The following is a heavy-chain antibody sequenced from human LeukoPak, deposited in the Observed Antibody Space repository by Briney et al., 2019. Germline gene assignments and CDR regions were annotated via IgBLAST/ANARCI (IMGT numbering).Heavy chain of an antibody. CDR2: IRYDGSNK. CDR3: AKTRDGYSYHDAFDI. D-gene: IGHD5-24*01. V-gene: IGHV3-30*02. CDR1: GFTFSSYG. Sequence: GGSLRLSCAASGFTFSSYGMHWVRQAPGKGLEWVAFIRYDGSNKYYADSVKGRFTISRDNSKTTLYLQMNSLRAEDTAVYYCAKTRDGYSYHDAFDIWGQGTMVTVSS. J-gene: IGHJ3*02.